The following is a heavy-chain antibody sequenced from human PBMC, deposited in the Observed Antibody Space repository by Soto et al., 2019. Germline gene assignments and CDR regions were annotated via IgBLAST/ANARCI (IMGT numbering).Heavy chain of an antibody. CDR2: IYPEDSET. CDR3: ARPYSSGWYYFDY. J-gene: IGHJ4*02. CDR1: GYSFTSYW. Sequence: GESLKISCKGSGYSFTSYWIGWVRQMPGKDLEWIGIIYPEDSETRYSPYFQGQVTISADKSISTAYLQWSSLKASDTAMYYCARPYSSGWYYFDYWGQGTLVTVSS. V-gene: IGHV5-51*01. D-gene: IGHD6-19*01.